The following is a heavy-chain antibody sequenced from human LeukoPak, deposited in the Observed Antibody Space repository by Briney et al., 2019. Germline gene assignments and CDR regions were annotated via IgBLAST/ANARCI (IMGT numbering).Heavy chain of an antibody. CDR1: GGSISSYY. CDR3: ASGRTAYYDFWSGYLAN. CDR2: IYYSAST. V-gene: IGHV4-59*08. J-gene: IGHJ4*02. D-gene: IGHD3-3*01. Sequence: PSETLSLTCTVSGGSISSYYWSWIRQPPGKGLEWIGYIYYSASTNYNPSLKSRVTISVDTSKNQFSLKLSSVTAADTAVYYCASGRTAYYDFWSGYLANWGQGTLVTVSS.